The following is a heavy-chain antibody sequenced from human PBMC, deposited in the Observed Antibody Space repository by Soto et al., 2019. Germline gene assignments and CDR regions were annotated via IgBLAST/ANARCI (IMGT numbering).Heavy chain of an antibody. Sequence: PGGSVRLCCAASGFTFSNAWMSWVRQAPGKGLEWVGRIKSKTDGGTTDYAAPVKGRFTISRDDSKNTLYLQMNSLKTEDTAVYYCTTDRLFYDFWSGYPYYYYGMDVWGQGTTVTVSS. CDR1: GFTFSNAW. CDR3: TTDRLFYDFWSGYPYYYYGMDV. D-gene: IGHD3-3*01. J-gene: IGHJ6*02. CDR2: IKSKTDGGTT. V-gene: IGHV3-15*01.